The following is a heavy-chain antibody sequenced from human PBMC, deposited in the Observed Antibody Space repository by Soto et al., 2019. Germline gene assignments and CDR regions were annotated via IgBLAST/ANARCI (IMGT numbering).Heavy chain of an antibody. CDR2: IYPGDSDT. V-gene: IGHV5-51*01. CDR3: AASIFYYGMDV. Sequence: GESLKISCKGSGYTFTNYWIGWVRQMPGKGLEWMGIIYPGDSDTKYNPSFQGQVTISADKSITTTYLQWSSLKASDAAIYYCAASIFYYGMDVWGQGTTVTVSS. CDR1: GYTFTNYW. J-gene: IGHJ6*02.